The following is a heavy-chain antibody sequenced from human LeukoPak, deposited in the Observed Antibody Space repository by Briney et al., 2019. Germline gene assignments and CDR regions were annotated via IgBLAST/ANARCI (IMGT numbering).Heavy chain of an antibody. D-gene: IGHD3-10*01. CDR2: INPNSGGT. V-gene: IGHV1-2*02. CDR1: GYTFTGYY. CDR3: ARDIGLLWFGELLFAFDY. J-gene: IGHJ4*02. Sequence: ASVKVSCKTSGYTFTGYYMHWVRQAPGQGLEWMGWINPNSGGTNYAQKFQGRVTMTRDTSISTAYMELSRLRSDDTAVYYCARDIGLLWFGELLFAFDYWGQGTLVTVSS.